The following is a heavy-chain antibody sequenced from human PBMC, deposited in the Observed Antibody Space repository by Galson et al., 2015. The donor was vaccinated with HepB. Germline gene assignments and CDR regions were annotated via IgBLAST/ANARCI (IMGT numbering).Heavy chain of an antibody. Sequence: QSGAEVKKPGESLRISCKGSGYSFTSYWISWVRRMPGKGLEWMGRIDPSDSYTNYSPSFQGHVTISADKSISTAYLQWSSLKASDTAMYYCARTPLITICPACYYYYMDVWGKGTTVTVSS. V-gene: IGHV5-10-1*01. CDR1: GYSFTSYW. J-gene: IGHJ6*03. CDR2: IDPSDSYT. D-gene: IGHD3-3*01. CDR3: ARTPLITICPACYYYYMDV.